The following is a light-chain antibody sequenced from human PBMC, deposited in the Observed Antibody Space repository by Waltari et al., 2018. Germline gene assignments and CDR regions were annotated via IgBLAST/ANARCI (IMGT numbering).Light chain of an antibody. CDR1: QGISNY. CDR3: QHRHSYPIT. CDR2: TAS. J-gene: IGKJ5*01. V-gene: IGKV1-9*01. Sequence: DIQLTQSPSFLSASVGDRVTITCRSSQGISNYLAWYQQKPGKAPKLLIHTASTLQGGVPSRFSGSGSGTEFTLTISSLQPEDFATYYCQHRHSYPITFGQGTRLESK.